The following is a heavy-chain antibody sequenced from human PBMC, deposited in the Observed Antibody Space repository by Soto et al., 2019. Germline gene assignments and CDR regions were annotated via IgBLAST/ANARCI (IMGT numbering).Heavy chain of an antibody. CDR2: IIPIFGTA. D-gene: IGHD3-16*01. V-gene: IGHV1-69*05. Sequence: SVKVSCKASGGTFSSYAISWVRQAPGQGLEWMAGIIPIFGTANYAQKFQGRVTITTDTSTSTAYMELRSLRSDDTAVYYCARSFGQSQYYYYYGMDVWGQGTTVTVSS. CDR1: GGTFSSYA. CDR3: ARSFGQSQYYYYYGMDV. J-gene: IGHJ6*02.